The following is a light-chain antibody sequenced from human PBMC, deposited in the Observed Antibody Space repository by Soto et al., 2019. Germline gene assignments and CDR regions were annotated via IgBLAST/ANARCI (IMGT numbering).Light chain of an antibody. Sequence: EIVLTQSPGTLSLSPGERATLSCRASQSISSSYLAWYQQKPGQAPRLLIFGASSRATGIPDRFSGSGSGTDFPLTISRLELEDFATYYSQQYETFGQGTKVE. CDR3: QQYET. CDR2: GAS. CDR1: QSISSSY. V-gene: IGKV3-20*01. J-gene: IGKJ1*01.